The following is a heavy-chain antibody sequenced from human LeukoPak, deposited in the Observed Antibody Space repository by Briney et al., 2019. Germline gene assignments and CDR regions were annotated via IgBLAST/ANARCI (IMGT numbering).Heavy chain of an antibody. CDR3: ARGGGKGFGY. CDR2: IKQDGSEK. D-gene: IGHD4-23*01. J-gene: IGHJ4*02. V-gene: IGHV3-7*01. Sequence: GGSLRLSCAASGFTFSNYWMSWVRQAPGKGLEWVANIKQDGSEKYYVDSVKGRFTISRDNAKNSLYLQMNSLRAEDTAVYYCARGGGKGFGYWGQGTLVTVSS. CDR1: GFTFSNYW.